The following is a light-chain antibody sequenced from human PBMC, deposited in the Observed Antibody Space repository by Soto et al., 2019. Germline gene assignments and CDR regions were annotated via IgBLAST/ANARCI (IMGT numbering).Light chain of an antibody. Sequence: QSALTQPPSASGSLGQSVTISCTGTSGDVGHYNYVSWYQQQPGKAPKLMIYEVTKRPSGVPDRFSGSKSGNTASLTVSGLQAEDEADYFCSSYVDTFSLIFGGGTKLTVL. CDR1: SGDVGHYNY. CDR3: SSYVDTFSLI. J-gene: IGLJ2*01. CDR2: EVT. V-gene: IGLV2-8*01.